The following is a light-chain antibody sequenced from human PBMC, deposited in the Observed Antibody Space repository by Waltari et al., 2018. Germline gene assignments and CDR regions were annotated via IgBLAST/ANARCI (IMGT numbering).Light chain of an antibody. Sequence: QSALTQPASVSGSPGQSITISCTGTRSDVGAYNYVSLYQQHPGKAPKVMIYDVNSRPSGVSNRFSGSKSGNTASLTISGLQAEDEADYYCSSYTSSNTLVVFGGGTKLTVL. CDR3: SSYTSSNTLVV. CDR1: RSDVGAYNY. V-gene: IGLV2-14*01. CDR2: DVN. J-gene: IGLJ2*01.